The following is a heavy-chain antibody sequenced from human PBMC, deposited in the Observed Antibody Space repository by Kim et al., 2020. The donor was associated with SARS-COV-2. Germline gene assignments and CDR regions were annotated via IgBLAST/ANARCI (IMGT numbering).Heavy chain of an antibody. Sequence: SETLSLTCTVSGDSIHNYYFNWIRKSPGKGLEWIGSFYNSGNTEYNPSLKSRLTISVDTSKNSFSLRLTSVTAADTAVYYCAGGPTYVGFDSWGQGTLVT. CDR1: GDSIHNYY. CDR2: FYNSGNT. CDR3: AGGPTYVGFDS. V-gene: IGHV4-4*07. J-gene: IGHJ4*02. D-gene: IGHD2-15*01.